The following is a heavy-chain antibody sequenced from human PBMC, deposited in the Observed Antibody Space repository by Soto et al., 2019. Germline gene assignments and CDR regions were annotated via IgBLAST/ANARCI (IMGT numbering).Heavy chain of an antibody. Sequence: GGSLRLSCAASGFTFSSYAMSWVRQAPGKGLEWVSAISGSGGSTYYADSVKGRFTISRDNSKNTLYLRMNSLRAEDTAVYYCAKSGDYDFWSGYENWFDPWGQGTLVTVSS. D-gene: IGHD3-3*01. CDR2: ISGSGGST. CDR1: GFTFSSYA. J-gene: IGHJ5*02. CDR3: AKSGDYDFWSGYENWFDP. V-gene: IGHV3-23*01.